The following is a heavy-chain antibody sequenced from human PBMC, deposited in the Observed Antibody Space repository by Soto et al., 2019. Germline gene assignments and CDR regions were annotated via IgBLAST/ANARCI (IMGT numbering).Heavy chain of an antibody. CDR3: ARTYSSSWSPFDY. CDR1: GGSFSGYY. D-gene: IGHD6-13*01. V-gene: IGHV4-34*01. Sequence: SETLSLSCAVYGGSFSGYYWSWIRQPPGKGLEWIGEINQSGSTNYNPSLKSRVTISVDTSKNQFSLKLSSVTAADTAVYYCARTYSSSWSPFDYWGQGTLVTVSS. CDR2: INQSGST. J-gene: IGHJ4*02.